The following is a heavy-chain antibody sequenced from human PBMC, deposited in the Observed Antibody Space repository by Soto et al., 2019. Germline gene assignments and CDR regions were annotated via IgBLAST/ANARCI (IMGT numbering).Heavy chain of an antibody. J-gene: IGHJ4*02. CDR3: AKQNGYGGNSELEY. Sequence: EVQLLESGGGLVQPGGSLRLSCAASGFTFSSYAMSWVRQAPGKGLEWVSAISGSGGSTYYADSVKGRFTISRDNSKNTLYLQMNSMRAEDTAVYYCAKQNGYGGNSELEYWGQGTLVTVSS. CDR1: GFTFSSYA. CDR2: ISGSGGST. V-gene: IGHV3-23*01. D-gene: IGHD2-21*02.